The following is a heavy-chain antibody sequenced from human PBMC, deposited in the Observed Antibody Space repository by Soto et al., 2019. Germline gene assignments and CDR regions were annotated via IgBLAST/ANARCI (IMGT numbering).Heavy chain of an antibody. Sequence: ASVKVSCKASGYTFTSYDINWVRQATGQGLEWMGWMNPNSGNTGYAQKFQDRVTMTRNTSISTAYMELSSLRSEDTAVYYCARAWGATNGMDVWGQGTTVTVSS. D-gene: IGHD3-16*01. CDR3: ARAWGATNGMDV. CDR2: MNPNSGNT. V-gene: IGHV1-8*01. J-gene: IGHJ6*02. CDR1: GYTFTSYD.